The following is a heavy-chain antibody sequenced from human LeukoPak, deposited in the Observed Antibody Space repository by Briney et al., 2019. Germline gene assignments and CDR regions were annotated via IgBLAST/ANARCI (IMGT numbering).Heavy chain of an antibody. CDR2: FDPEDGET. Sequence: ASVKVSCKVSGYTLTELSMHWVRQAPGKGLEWMGGFDPEDGETIYAQKFQGRVTMTEDTSTDTAYMELSSLRSEDTAVYYCALAVVTPGAFDIWGQGTMVTASS. V-gene: IGHV1-24*01. CDR1: GYTLTELS. J-gene: IGHJ3*02. D-gene: IGHD4-23*01. CDR3: ALAVVTPGAFDI.